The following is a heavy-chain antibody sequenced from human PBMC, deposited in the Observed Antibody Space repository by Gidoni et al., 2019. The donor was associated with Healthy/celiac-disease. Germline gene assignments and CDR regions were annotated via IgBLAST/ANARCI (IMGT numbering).Heavy chain of an antibody. J-gene: IGHJ3*02. V-gene: IGHV3-9*01. CDR1: GFTFDDYA. Sequence: EVQLVESGGGLVQPGRSRRLSCAAAGFTFDDYAMHWVRHAPGKGLEWVSGISWNSGSIGYADSVKGRFPISRDNAKNSLYLQMHSLSAEDTALYYCAKDIRWELHVDAFDIWGQGTMVTVSS. CDR2: ISWNSGSI. CDR3: AKDIRWELHVDAFDI. D-gene: IGHD2-15*01.